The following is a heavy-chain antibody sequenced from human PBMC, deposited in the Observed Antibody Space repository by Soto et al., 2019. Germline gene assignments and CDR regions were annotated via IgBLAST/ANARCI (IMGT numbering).Heavy chain of an antibody. D-gene: IGHD3-10*01. CDR2: ISYDGSNK. V-gene: IGHV3-30-3*01. J-gene: IGHJ5*02. CDR3: ARDMVLGVITHWFDP. CDR1: GFTFSSYA. Sequence: GGSLRLSCAASGFTFSSYAMHWGRQAPCKGLEWVAVISYDGSNKYYADSVKGRFTISRDNSKNTLYLQMNSLRAEDTAVYYCARDMVLGVITHWFDPWGQGPLVTVST.